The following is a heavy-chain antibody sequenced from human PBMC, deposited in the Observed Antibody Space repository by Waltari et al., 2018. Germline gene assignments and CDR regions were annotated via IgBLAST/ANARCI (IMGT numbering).Heavy chain of an antibody. CDR3: AKDLTGWGAFDI. V-gene: IGHV3-23*01. J-gene: IGHJ3*02. CDR1: GFRFSNSD. Sequence: EVQLLESGGDLVQPGGSLRLSCIASGFRFSNSDMNWVRQAPGKGLELVSRLSGNASLKDYADSVKGRFTISRENSKNTLFLQMNSLRADDTAVYYCAKDLTGWGAFDIWGQGTMVTVSS. CDR2: LSGNASLK. D-gene: IGHD1-20*01.